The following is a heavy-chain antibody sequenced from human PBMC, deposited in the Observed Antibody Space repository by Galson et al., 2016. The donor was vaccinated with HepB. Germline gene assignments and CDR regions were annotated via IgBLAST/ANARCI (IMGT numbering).Heavy chain of an antibody. Sequence: SVKVSCKASGYTFTSYGISWVRQAPGQGLEWMGWINSYNGNTNYAHKLQGRVTMTTDTSTSAAYMELRSLRSDDTAVYYCASHYCSGSSHWFDPWGQGTLVTVSS. CDR1: GYTFTSYG. J-gene: IGHJ5*02. D-gene: IGHD3-10*01. V-gene: IGHV1-18*04. CDR3: ASHYCSGSSHWFDP. CDR2: INSYNGNT.